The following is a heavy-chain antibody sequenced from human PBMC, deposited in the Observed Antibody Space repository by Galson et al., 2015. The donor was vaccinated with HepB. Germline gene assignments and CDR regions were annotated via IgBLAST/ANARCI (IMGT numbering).Heavy chain of an antibody. Sequence: SLRLSCAASGFTFSSYSMNWVRQAPGKGLEWVSYISSSSSTIYYADSVKGRFTISRDNAKNSLYLQRNSLRAEDTAVYYCAANSGLTSTWFAPCGQGTLVTVSS. CDR2: ISSSSSTI. V-gene: IGHV3-48*01. CDR3: AANSGLTSTWFAP. CDR1: GFTFSSYS. D-gene: IGHD6-19*01. J-gene: IGHJ5*02.